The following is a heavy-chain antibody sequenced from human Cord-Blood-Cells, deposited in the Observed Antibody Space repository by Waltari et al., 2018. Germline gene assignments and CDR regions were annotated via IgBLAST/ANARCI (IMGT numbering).Heavy chain of an antibody. Sequence: QVQLVQSGAEVKKHGASVQVSCKAAGDTFTSYDINWVRQATGQGLEWMGWMNPNSGNTGYAQKFQGRVTITRNTSISTAYMELSSLRSEDTAVYYCARGGGRRGAFDIWGQGTMVTVSS. CDR2: MNPNSGNT. CDR1: GDTFTSYD. CDR3: ARGGGRRGAFDI. J-gene: IGHJ3*02. D-gene: IGHD1-26*01. V-gene: IGHV1-8*03.